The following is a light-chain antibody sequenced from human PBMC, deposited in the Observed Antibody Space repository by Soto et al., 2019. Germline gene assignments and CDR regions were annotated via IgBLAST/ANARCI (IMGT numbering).Light chain of an antibody. CDR1: QNISVW. Sequence: DIQMTQSPSTLSASVGDGVTITCRASQNISVWLAWYQQRPGKAPKFLIYDASSLETGVPSRFSGSGSGTEFTLTILSLQPDDFATYYCQQYDSSAPTFGQGTKLEIK. CDR2: DAS. J-gene: IGKJ2*01. V-gene: IGKV1-5*01. CDR3: QQYDSSAPT.